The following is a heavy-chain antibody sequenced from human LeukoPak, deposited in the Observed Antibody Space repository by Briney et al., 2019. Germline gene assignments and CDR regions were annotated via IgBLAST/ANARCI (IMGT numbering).Heavy chain of an antibody. Sequence: SETLSLTCTVSGYSISSGYYWGWIRQPPGKGLEWIGSIYHSGSTYYNPSLKGRVTISVDTSKNQFSLKLSSVTAADTAVYYCARQRGYCSSTSCYRWFDPWGQGTLVTVSS. D-gene: IGHD2-2*01. V-gene: IGHV4-38-2*02. J-gene: IGHJ5*02. CDR2: IYHSGST. CDR1: GYSISSGYY. CDR3: ARQRGYCSSTSCYRWFDP.